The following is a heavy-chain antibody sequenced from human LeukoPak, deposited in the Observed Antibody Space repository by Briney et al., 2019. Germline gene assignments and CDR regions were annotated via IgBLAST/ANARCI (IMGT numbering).Heavy chain of an antibody. J-gene: IGHJ4*02. CDR3: ARRGYYDSSGSAL. Sequence: PGGSLRLSCAASGFTFSSYAMHWVRQAPGKGLEWVSSISSSSSYIYYADSVKGRFTISRDNAKNSLYLQMNSLRAEDTAVYYCARRGYYDSSGSALWGQGTLVTVSS. D-gene: IGHD3-22*01. CDR2: ISSSSSYI. V-gene: IGHV3-21*01. CDR1: GFTFSSYA.